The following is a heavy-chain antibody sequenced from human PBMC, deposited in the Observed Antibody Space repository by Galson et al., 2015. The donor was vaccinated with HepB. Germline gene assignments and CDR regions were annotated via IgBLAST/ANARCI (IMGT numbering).Heavy chain of an antibody. D-gene: IGHD2-8*01. CDR2: IIPIFGTA. Sequence: SVKASCKASGGTFSSYAISWVRQAPGQGLEWMGGIIPIFGTANYAQKFQGRVTITADESTSTAYMELSSLRSEDTAVYYCARIPRYCTNGVCYRPYYYYGMDVWGQGTTVTVSS. CDR3: ARIPRYCTNGVCYRPYYYYGMDV. V-gene: IGHV1-69*13. CDR1: GGTFSSYA. J-gene: IGHJ6*02.